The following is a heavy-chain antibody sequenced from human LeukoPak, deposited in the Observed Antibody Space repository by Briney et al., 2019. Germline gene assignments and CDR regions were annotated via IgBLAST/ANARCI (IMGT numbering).Heavy chain of an antibody. J-gene: IGHJ6*02. CDR1: GFTFSSYW. CDR2: IKQDGSEK. CDR3: AREYSRYISRWYEDYYGMDV. Sequence: GGSLRLSCAASGFTFSSYWMGWVRKAPGQGLEWVAHIKQDGSEKYYVDSVKGGFTISRDNANNSLYLQMNSLRAEDTAVYYCAREYSRYISRWYEDYYGMDVWGQGTTVTVSS. V-gene: IGHV3-7*01. D-gene: IGHD6-13*01.